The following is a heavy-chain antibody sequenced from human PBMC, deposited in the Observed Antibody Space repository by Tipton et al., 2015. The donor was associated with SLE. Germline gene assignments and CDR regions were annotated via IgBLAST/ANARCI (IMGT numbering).Heavy chain of an antibody. J-gene: IGHJ4*01. V-gene: IGHV4-34*01. CDR1: GGSFSGYY. D-gene: IGHD3-10*01. Sequence: TLSLTCSVYGGSFSGYYWSWVRQSPGKGLDWIGEIDHTGGTNYKPSLKSRVTISVDTSKNQLSLKLTSVTAADTAVYYCARGAKERITLVRVRPYYFDYWGQGSLVTVSS. CDR3: ARGAKERITLVRVRPYYFDY. CDR2: IDHTGGT.